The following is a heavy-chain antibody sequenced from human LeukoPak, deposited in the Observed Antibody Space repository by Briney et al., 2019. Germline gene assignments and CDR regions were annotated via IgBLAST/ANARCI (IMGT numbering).Heavy chain of an antibody. CDR1: GFSLSTSGMC. Sequence: SGPALVKPTHTLTLTCTFSGFSLSTSGMCVSWIRQPPGKALEWLALIDWDDDKYYSTSLKTRLTISKDTSKNQVVLTVTNMDPVDTATYYCALQPAGYGYGMDVWGQGTTVTVSS. D-gene: IGHD5-18*01. CDR2: IDWDDDK. J-gene: IGHJ6*02. V-gene: IGHV2-70*01. CDR3: ALQPAGYGYGMDV.